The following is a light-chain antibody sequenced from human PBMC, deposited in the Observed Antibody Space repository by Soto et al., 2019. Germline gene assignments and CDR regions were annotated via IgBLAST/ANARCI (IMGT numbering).Light chain of an antibody. CDR3: NSYTTTRTYV. Sequence: QSALTQPAYVSGSPGQSITISCTGTSTDIGSYNYVSWYQQHPGKAPKLMIYEVNNRPSGVSNRFSGSKSGNTASLTISGLQTEDEADYYCNSYTTTRTYVFGTGTKLTVL. J-gene: IGLJ1*01. CDR2: EVN. CDR1: STDIGSYNY. V-gene: IGLV2-14*01.